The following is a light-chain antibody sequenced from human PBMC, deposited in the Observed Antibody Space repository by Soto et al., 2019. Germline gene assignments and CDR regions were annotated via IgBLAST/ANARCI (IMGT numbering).Light chain of an antibody. CDR3: QQYGSSPWT. Sequence: EIVLTQSPSTLSLSPGERATLSCRSSQSVSSSYLAWYQQKPGQAPRLLIYGASSRATGIPDRFSGSGSGTDFTLTISRLEPEDFAVYYCQQYGSSPWTFGQGSIVDI. V-gene: IGKV3-20*01. CDR1: QSVSSSY. CDR2: GAS. J-gene: IGKJ1*01.